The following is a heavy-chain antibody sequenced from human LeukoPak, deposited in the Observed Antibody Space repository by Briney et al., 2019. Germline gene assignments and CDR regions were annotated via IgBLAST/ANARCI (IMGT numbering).Heavy chain of an antibody. CDR1: GFTFGSFA. J-gene: IGHJ3*02. CDR2: ISSNAGYI. V-gene: IGHV3-21*01. CDR3: ARDRDTTPKRYSGSYYGPPGAFDI. D-gene: IGHD1-26*01. Sequence: GGSLRLSCAAPGFTFGSFAMNWVRQAPGKGLEWVSCISSNAGYIYYADSVRGRFTISRDNAKNSLYLQMSSLRAEDTAVYYCARDRDTTPKRYSGSYYGPPGAFDIWGQGTMVTVSS.